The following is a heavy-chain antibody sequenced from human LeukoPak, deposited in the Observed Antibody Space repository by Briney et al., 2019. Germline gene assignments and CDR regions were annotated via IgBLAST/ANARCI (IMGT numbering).Heavy chain of an antibody. CDR2: IIPIFGTA. D-gene: IGHD2-15*01. J-gene: IGHJ4*02. V-gene: IGHV1-69*13. Sequence: SVKVSCKASGGTFSSYAISWERQAPGQGLEWMGGIIPIFGTANYAQKFQGRVTITADESTSTAYMELSSLRSEDTAVYYCARYHELGYCSGGSCYSGSFDYWGQGTLVTVSS. CDR1: GGTFSSYA. CDR3: ARYHELGYCSGGSCYSGSFDY.